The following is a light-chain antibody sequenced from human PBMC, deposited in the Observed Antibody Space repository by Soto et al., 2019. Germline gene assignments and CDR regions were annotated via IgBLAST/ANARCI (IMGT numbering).Light chain of an antibody. CDR3: SSYTSSSTSYV. Sequence: QSALTQPASVSVSRGQSITISCTGTSSDVGGYNYVSWYQQHPGKAPKLMIYDVSIRPSGVSNRFSGSKSANTASLTISGLQAEDQADYYCSSYTSSSTSYVFGTGTKVTVL. CDR1: SSDVGGYNY. CDR2: DVS. V-gene: IGLV2-14*01. J-gene: IGLJ1*01.